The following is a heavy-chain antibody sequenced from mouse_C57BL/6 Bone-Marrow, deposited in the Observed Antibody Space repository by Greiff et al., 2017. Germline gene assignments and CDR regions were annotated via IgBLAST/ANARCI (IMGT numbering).Heavy chain of an antibody. CDR1: GYTFTSYG. D-gene: IGHD1-1*01. V-gene: IGHV1-81*01. J-gene: IGHJ2*01. CDR3: ARGDYDGSRDY. Sequence: VKLQESGAELARPGASVKLSCKASGYTFTSYGISWVKQRPGQGLEWIGEIYPRSGNTYYNEKFKGKATLTADKSSSTAYMELRSLTSEDSAVYFCARGDYDGSRDYWGQGTTLTVSS. CDR2: IYPRSGNT.